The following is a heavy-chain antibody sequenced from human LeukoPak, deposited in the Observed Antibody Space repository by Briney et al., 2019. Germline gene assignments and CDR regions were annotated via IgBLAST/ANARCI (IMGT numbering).Heavy chain of an antibody. Sequence: KPSETLSLTCTVSGGSISSSISTNYWNWVRQPPGKGLEWIGSIHYSGTTYYNPSLESRATISVDTSKNQFSVKPTSVTAADTAVYYCARKGTIAPTGASHFDYWGQGTLVTVCS. CDR1: GGSISSSISTNY. CDR3: ARKGTIAPTGASHFDY. D-gene: IGHD6-13*01. CDR2: IHYSGTT. J-gene: IGHJ4*02. V-gene: IGHV4-39*01.